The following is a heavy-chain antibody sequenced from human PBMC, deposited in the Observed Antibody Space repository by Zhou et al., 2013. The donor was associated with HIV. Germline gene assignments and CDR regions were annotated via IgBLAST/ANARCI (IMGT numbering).Heavy chain of an antibody. Sequence: QVQLVQSGAEVKKPGSSVKVSCKASGGTFSSYAISWVRQAPGQGLEWMGGIIPIFGTANYAQKFQGRVTITTDESTSTAYMELSSLRSEDTAVYYCARGPYDFWSGYYGYYYYMDVWGKGTTVTVSS. J-gene: IGHJ6*03. D-gene: IGHD3-3*01. CDR3: ARGPYDFWSGYYGYYYYMDV. CDR2: IIPIFGTA. V-gene: IGHV1-69*05. CDR1: GGTFSSYA.